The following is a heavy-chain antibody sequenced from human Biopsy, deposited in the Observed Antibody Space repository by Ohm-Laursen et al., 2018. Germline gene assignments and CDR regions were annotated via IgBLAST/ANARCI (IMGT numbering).Heavy chain of an antibody. CDR3: ARDGAAGYGLDV. V-gene: IGHV3-33*01. CDR1: GFTFSSYG. CDR2: IWYDGSRQ. J-gene: IGHJ6*02. Sequence: RSLRLSCAASGFTFSSYGMHWVRQAPGKGLEWVAVIWYDGSRQYYADSVEGRFTISRDNSKNTLYLQMNSLRAEDTAVYYCARDGAAGYGLDVWGQGTTASVSS. D-gene: IGHD6-25*01.